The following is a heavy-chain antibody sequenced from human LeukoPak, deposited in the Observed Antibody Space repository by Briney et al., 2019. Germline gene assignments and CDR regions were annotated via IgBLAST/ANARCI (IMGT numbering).Heavy chain of an antibody. CDR1: GGPFSGYY. V-gene: IGHV4-34*01. Sequence: SETLSLTCAVYGGPFSGYYWSWIRQPPGKGLEWIGEINHSGSTNYNPSLKSRVTISVDTSKNQFSLKLSSVTAADTAVYYCARHSQWLVPFDYWGQGTLVTVSS. CDR3: ARHSQWLVPFDY. CDR2: INHSGST. J-gene: IGHJ4*02. D-gene: IGHD6-19*01.